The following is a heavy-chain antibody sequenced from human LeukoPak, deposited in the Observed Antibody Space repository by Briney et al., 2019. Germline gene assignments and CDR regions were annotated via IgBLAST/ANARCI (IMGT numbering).Heavy chain of an antibody. J-gene: IGHJ4*02. CDR1: GFTFDDYA. CDR3: AKDRMGAYFTIPDY. Sequence: PGGSLRLSCAASGFTFDDYAMHWVRQAPGKGLEWVSGISWNSGSIAYADSVKGRFTISRDNAQNSLYLQINSLRPEDTAFYSCAKDRMGAYFTIPDYWGQGTLVTVSS. V-gene: IGHV3-9*01. D-gene: IGHD2/OR15-2a*01. CDR2: ISWNSGSI.